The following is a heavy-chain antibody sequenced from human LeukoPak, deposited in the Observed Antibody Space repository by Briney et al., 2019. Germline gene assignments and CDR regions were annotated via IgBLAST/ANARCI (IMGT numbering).Heavy chain of an antibody. CDR1: GYSISSNNW. CDR2: IYYSGSI. V-gene: IGHV4-28*05. D-gene: IGHD6-19*01. Sequence: PSETLSHTCAVSGYSISSNNWWGWIRQPPGKGLEWIGYIYYSGSIYYNPSLKSRVTMSVDTSKNQFSLKLSSVTAVDTAVYYCARRGSSGWYYFDQWGQGTLVTVSS. CDR3: ARRGSSGWYYFDQ. J-gene: IGHJ4*02.